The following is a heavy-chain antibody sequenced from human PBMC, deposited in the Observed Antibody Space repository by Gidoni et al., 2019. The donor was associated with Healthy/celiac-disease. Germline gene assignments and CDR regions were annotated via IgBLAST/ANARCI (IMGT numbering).Heavy chain of an antibody. V-gene: IGHV4-39*01. J-gene: IGHJ4*02. Sequence: IGSIYYSGSTYYNPSLKSRVTISVDTSKNQFSLKLSSVTAADTAVYYCARRYSGYLRGIDYWGQGTLVTVSS. CDR2: IYYSGST. CDR3: ARRYSGYLRGIDY. D-gene: IGHD5-12*01.